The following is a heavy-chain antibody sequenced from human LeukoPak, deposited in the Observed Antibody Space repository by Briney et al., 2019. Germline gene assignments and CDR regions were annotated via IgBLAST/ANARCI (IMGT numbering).Heavy chain of an antibody. Sequence: KPSETLSLTCAVYGGSFSGYYWSWIRQPPGKGLEWIGEINHSGSTNYNPSLKSRVTISVDASKNQFPLKLSSVTAADTAVYYCASASSTSGWDWFDPWGQGTLVTVSS. J-gene: IGHJ5*02. CDR2: INHSGST. CDR3: ASASSTSGWDWFDP. D-gene: IGHD2-2*01. V-gene: IGHV4-34*01. CDR1: GGSFSGYY.